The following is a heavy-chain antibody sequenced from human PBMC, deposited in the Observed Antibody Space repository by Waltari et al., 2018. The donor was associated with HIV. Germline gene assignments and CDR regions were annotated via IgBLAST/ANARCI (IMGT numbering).Heavy chain of an antibody. CDR3: ARDAPPSPVKTYMDV. D-gene: IGHD3-22*01. CDR1: GFTFTDYY. V-gene: IGHV3-11*01. J-gene: IGHJ6*03. CDR2: ISSSGDII. Sequence: QVQLVESGGDLVKPGGSLRLPCAASGFTFTDYYMSWIRQAPGKGLEWVSYISSSGDIIYYADSVKGRFSISRDNARNSVFLQMNSLRAEDTAIYYCARDAPPSPVKTYMDVWGKGTTVTVSS.